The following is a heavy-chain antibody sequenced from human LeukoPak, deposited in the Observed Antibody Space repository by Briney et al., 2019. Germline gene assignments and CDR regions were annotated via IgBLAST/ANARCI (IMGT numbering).Heavy chain of an antibody. J-gene: IGHJ4*02. V-gene: IGHV3-23*01. CDR2: ISGSGVTT. CDR3: AKDLSPYCSGGSCYSSDY. CDR1: GFTFSSYA. Sequence: GGSLRLSCAASGFTFSSYAMSWVRQAPGKGLEWVSTISGSGVTTYYADSVKGRFTISRDNSKNTLYLQMNSLRAEDTAIYYCAKDLSPYCSGGSCYSSDYWGQGTLVTVSS. D-gene: IGHD2-15*01.